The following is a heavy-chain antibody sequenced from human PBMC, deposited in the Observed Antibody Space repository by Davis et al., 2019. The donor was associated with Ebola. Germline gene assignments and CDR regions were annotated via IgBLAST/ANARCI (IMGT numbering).Heavy chain of an antibody. CDR2: ISGSGGST. CDR3: AKNLELILYYYYGMDV. V-gene: IGHV3-23*01. Sequence: GESLKISCAASGFTFSSYAMSWVRQAPGKGLEWVSAISGSGGSTYYADSVKGRFTISRDNSKNTLYLQMNSLRAEDTAVYYCAKNLELILYYYYGMDVWGQGTMVTVSS. CDR1: GFTFSSYA. D-gene: IGHD1-7*01. J-gene: IGHJ6*02.